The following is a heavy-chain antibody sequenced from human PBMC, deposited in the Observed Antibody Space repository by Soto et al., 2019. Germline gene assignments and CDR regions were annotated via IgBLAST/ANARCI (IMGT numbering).Heavy chain of an antibody. D-gene: IGHD3-3*01. CDR2: VSLDSDTI. CDR1: GYDFRTYS. V-gene: IGHV3-48*02. J-gene: IGHJ6*02. CDR3: ARLYYDYV. Sequence: GGSLRLSCRASGYDFRTYSMNWVRQTPGQGLEWIAYVSLDSDTIQYADSVKGRFTISRDDAENSLYLQMDSLRDEDTATYYCARLYYDYVWGQGTTVTVSS.